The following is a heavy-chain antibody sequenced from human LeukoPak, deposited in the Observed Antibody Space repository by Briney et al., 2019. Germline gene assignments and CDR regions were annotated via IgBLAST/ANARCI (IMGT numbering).Heavy chain of an antibody. D-gene: IGHD3-10*01. CDR1: GGTFSSYA. Sequence: SVKVSCKASGGTFSSYAISWVRQAPGQGLEWMGRIIPILGIANYAQKFQGRVTITAEKSTSTAYMELSSLRSEDTAVYYCARDRYYYGSGTYPGGFDPWGQGTLVTVSS. CDR2: IIPILGIA. V-gene: IGHV1-69*04. J-gene: IGHJ5*02. CDR3: ARDRYYYGSGTYPGGFDP.